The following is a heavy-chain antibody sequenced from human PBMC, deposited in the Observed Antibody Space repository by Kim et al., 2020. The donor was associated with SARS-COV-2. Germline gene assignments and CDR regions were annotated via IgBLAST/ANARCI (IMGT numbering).Heavy chain of an antibody. D-gene: IGHD2-21*02. Sequence: PVKGRLTISRDDSKNTLYLQMNSLKTEDTAVYYCTTEWAYCGGDCYSPFDYWGQGTLVTVSS. J-gene: IGHJ4*02. CDR3: TTEWAYCGGDCYSPFDY. V-gene: IGHV3-15*01.